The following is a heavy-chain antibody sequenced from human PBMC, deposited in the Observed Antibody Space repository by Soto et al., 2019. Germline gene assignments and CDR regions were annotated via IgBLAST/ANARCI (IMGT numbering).Heavy chain of an antibody. V-gene: IGHV1-18*01. CDR2: ISAYNGNT. J-gene: IGHJ3*02. D-gene: IGHD3-22*01. CDR3: ARDQWANYYDSSGYYYSDAFDI. CDR1: GYTFTSYG. Sequence: ASVKVSCKASGYTFTSYGISWVRQAPGQGLEWMGWISAYNGNTNYAQKLQGRVTMTTDTSTSTAYMELRSLRSDDTAVYYCARDQWANYYDSSGYYYSDAFDIWGQGTMVTVSS.